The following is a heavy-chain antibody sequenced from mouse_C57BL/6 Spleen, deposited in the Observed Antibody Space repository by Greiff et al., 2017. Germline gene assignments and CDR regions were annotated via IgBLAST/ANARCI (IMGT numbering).Heavy chain of an antibody. CDR2: IRLKSDNYAT. V-gene: IGHV6-3*01. CDR1: GFTFSNYW. J-gene: IGHJ1*03. Sequence: EVKVEESGGGLVQPGGSMKLSCVASGFTFSNYWMNWVRQSPEKGLEWVARIRLKSDNYATHYAESVKGRFTISRDDSKSSVYLQMNNLRAKDTGIYYCTGTEWYFDVWGTGTTVTVSS. CDR3: TGTEWYFDV.